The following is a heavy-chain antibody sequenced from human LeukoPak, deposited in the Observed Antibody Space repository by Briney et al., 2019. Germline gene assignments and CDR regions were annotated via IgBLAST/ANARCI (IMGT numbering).Heavy chain of an antibody. J-gene: IGHJ4*02. CDR2: INPNSGGT. V-gene: IGHV1-2*02. Sequence: GASVKVSCKASGHIFSDYYLPWVRLAPGQGLELVGSINPNSGGTKYAQKFQGRVTMTRDTSISTAYMELSSLTSDDTAFYYCATGGQVAHVNIAASGRHDYWGQGTLVTVSS. CDR3: ATGGQVAHVNIAASGRHDY. CDR1: GHIFSDYY. D-gene: IGHD6-13*01.